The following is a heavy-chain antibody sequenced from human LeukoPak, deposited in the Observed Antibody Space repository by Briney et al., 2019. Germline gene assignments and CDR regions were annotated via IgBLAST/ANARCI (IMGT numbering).Heavy chain of an antibody. CDR1: GGSFSGYY. CDR2: IYTSGST. V-gene: IGHV4-4*07. CDR3: AREYEATVTAFDY. D-gene: IGHD4-11*01. J-gene: IGHJ4*02. Sequence: PSETLSLTCAVYGGSFSGYYWSWIRQPAGKGLEWIGRIYTSGSTNYNPSLKSRVTMSVDTSKNQFSLKLSSVTAADTAVYYCAREYEATVTAFDYWGQGTLVTVSS.